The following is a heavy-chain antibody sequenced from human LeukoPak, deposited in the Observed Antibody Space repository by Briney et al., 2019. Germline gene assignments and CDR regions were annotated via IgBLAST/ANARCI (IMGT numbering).Heavy chain of an antibody. V-gene: IGHV4-31*03. CDR1: GGSISSGGYY. J-gene: IGHJ6*02. Sequence: SETLSLTCTVSGGSISSGGYYWSWIRQHPGKGLEWIGYIYYSGSTYYNPSLKSRVTISVDTSKNQFSLKLSSVTAADTAVYYCARDIVVVPAAMTNYYGMDVWGQGTTVTVSS. CDR3: ARDIVVVPAAMTNYYGMDV. D-gene: IGHD2-2*01. CDR2: IYYSGST.